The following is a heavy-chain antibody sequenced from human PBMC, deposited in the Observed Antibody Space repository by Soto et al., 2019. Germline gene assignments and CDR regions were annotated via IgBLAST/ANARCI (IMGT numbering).Heavy chain of an antibody. J-gene: IGHJ3*02. CDR1: GGSISSYY. Sequence: SETLSLTCTVSGGSISSYYWSWIRQPPGKGLEWIGYIYYSGSTNYNPSLKSRVTISVDTSKNQFSLKLSSVTAADTAVYYCAREKEPVAAFDIWGQGTMVTVSS. D-gene: IGHD1-26*01. CDR3: AREKEPVAAFDI. CDR2: IYYSGST. V-gene: IGHV4-59*01.